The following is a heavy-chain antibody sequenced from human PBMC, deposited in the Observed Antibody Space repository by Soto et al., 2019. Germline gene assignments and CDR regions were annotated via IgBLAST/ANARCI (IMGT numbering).Heavy chain of an antibody. V-gene: IGHV3-48*01. Sequence: EVQLVESGGGLVQPGGSRRLSCAASGFTFSSYSMNWVRQAPGKGLEWVSQISSSRRTIYYADSVKGRFTISRDNAKNSLYLQMNSLRAEDTAVYYCAREDITRGGWFDPWDQGTLVTVSS. J-gene: IGHJ5*02. CDR3: AREDITRGGWFDP. D-gene: IGHD3-10*01. CDR1: GFTFSSYS. CDR2: ISSSRRTI.